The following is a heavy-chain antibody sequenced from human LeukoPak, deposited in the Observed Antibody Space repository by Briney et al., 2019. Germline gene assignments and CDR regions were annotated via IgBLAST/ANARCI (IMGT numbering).Heavy chain of an antibody. V-gene: IGHV3-23*01. J-gene: IGHJ4*02. Sequence: PGGSLRLSCAASGFTFNTYAMSWVRQAPGKGLEWVSVISGSGDSTYYADSVKGRFSISRDNSKNTLYLQMNSLRAEDTAVYYCAKAGRYNWNADYFDYWGQGTLVTVS. D-gene: IGHD1-1*01. CDR2: ISGSGDST. CDR1: GFTFNTYA. CDR3: AKAGRYNWNADYFDY.